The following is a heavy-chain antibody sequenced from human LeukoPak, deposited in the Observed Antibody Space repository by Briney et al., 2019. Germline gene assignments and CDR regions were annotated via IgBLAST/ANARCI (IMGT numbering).Heavy chain of an antibody. D-gene: IGHD2-15*01. CDR2: IWDDGSNK. J-gene: IGHJ2*01. V-gene: IGHV3-33*01. CDR3: ARHRGSCSGGSCPNWYFDL. CDR1: GFTFSNYG. Sequence: GGSLRLSCAASGFTFSNYGMHWVRQAPGKGLEWVAIIWDDGSNKYHAGSVKGRFTISRDNSKNTLYLQMYSLRAEDTAVYFCARHRGSCSGGSCPNWYFDLWGRGTLVTVSS.